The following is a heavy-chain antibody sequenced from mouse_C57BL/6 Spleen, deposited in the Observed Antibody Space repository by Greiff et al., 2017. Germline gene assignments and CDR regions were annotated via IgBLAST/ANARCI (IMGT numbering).Heavy chain of an antibody. Sequence: QVQLKQSGAELAKPGASVKLSCKASGYTFTSYWMHWVKQRPGQGLEWIGYINPSSGYTKYNQKFKDKATLSADKSTSTAYMQLNSLTYEDSAVYYCARYQITTVVEDYAMDYWGQGTSVTVSA. D-gene: IGHD1-1*01. CDR3: ARYQITTVVEDYAMDY. CDR2: INPSSGYT. J-gene: IGHJ4*01. V-gene: IGHV1-7*01. CDR1: GYTFTSYW.